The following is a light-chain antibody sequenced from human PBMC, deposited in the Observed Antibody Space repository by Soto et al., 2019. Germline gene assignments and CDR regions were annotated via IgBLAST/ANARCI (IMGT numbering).Light chain of an antibody. CDR3: QQYYNWPPIT. Sequence: EIVMTQSPATLSVSPGERSTLSCRSSQGVSSNLAWYQQKPGQAPRLLIYGASTRATGIPARFSGSGSGTEFTLTISSLQSEDFAVYYCQQYYNWPPITFGQGTRLEIK. J-gene: IGKJ5*01. CDR1: QGVSSN. CDR2: GAS. V-gene: IGKV3-15*01.